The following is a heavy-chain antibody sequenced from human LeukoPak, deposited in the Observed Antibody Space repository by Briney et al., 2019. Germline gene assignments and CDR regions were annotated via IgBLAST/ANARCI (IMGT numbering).Heavy chain of an antibody. CDR1: GFTFSSYA. CDR2: ISGSGGST. Sequence: PGGSLRLSCAASGFTFSSYAMSWVRQAPGKGLEWVSAISGSGGSTYYADSVKGRFTISRDNSKNTLYLQVNSLRAEDTAVYYCAKDRAPTVTTIRYYFDYWGQGTLVTVSS. CDR3: AKDRAPTVTTIRYYFDY. J-gene: IGHJ4*02. D-gene: IGHD4-11*01. V-gene: IGHV3-23*01.